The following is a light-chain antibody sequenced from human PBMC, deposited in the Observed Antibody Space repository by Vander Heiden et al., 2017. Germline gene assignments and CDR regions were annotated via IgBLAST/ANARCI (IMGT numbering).Light chain of an antibody. CDR1: TMGDKY. J-gene: IGLJ1*01. V-gene: IGLV3-1*01. CDR3: QAWDTTYYFV. Sequence: SFELTQPPSLTVSPGQTASITCSAHTMGDKYVSWYQQKPGQSPVLVIYRDNKRPSGIPERFSGSNSGNTATLTISGTQAMDEADYYCQAWDTTYYFVFGSGTKVTVL. CDR2: RDN.